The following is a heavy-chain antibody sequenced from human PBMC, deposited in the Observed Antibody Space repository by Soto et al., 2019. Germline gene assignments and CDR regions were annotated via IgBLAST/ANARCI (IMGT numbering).Heavy chain of an antibody. CDR2: ISYDGSIK. CDR1: GFTFSSYA. CDR3: ARDLSGYGYDY. V-gene: IGHV3-30*04. D-gene: IGHD5-18*01. Sequence: GGSLRLSCADSGFTFSSYAMHWVRQAPGKGLEWVAIISYDGSIKYYADSVKGRFTTSRDNSKNTLYLQMNSLRAEDTAVYYCARDLSGYGYDYWGQGTLVTVSS. J-gene: IGHJ4*02.